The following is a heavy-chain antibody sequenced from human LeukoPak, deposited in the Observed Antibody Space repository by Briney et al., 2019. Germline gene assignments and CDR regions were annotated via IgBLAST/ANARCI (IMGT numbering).Heavy chain of an antibody. CDR3: ARGPIGYCSSTSCGARWFDP. Sequence: GGSLRLSCAASGFTFSSYEMNWVRQAPGKGLEWVSYISSSGSTIYYADSVKGRFTISRDNAKNSLYLQMNSLRAEDTAVYYCARGPIGYCSSTSCGARWFDPWGQGTLVTVSS. J-gene: IGHJ5*02. V-gene: IGHV3-48*03. D-gene: IGHD2-2*01. CDR1: GFTFSSYE. CDR2: ISSSGSTI.